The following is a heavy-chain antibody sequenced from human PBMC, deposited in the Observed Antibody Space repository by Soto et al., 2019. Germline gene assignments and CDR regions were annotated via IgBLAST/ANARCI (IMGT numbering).Heavy chain of an antibody. CDR1: GYTFSADW. D-gene: IGHD3-10*01. CDR3: ARRVRDASSRYGVDLLDP. Sequence: GESLKISCKASGYTFSADWITWVRQMPGKGLEWVGRILPSDSSADYGPSFGGQVSISVDKTINTVYLRWSNLTAADTALYFCARRVRDASSRYGVDLLDPWGQGSLVTVSS. V-gene: IGHV5-10-1*04. CDR2: ILPSDSSA. J-gene: IGHJ5*02.